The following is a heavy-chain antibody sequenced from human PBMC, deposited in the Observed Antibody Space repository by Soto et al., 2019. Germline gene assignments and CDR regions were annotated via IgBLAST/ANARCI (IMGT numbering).Heavy chain of an antibody. V-gene: IGHV3-30*18. CDR1: GLTFSSYG. D-gene: IGHD3-3*01. Sequence: PGGSLRLSCAASGLTFSSYGMHWVRQAPGKGLEWVAVISYDGSNKYYADSVKGRFTISRDNSKNTLYLQMNSLRAEDTAVYYCAKVRLRFLEWLFWNAFDIWGQGTMVTVSS. CDR2: ISYDGSNK. CDR3: AKVRLRFLEWLFWNAFDI. J-gene: IGHJ3*02.